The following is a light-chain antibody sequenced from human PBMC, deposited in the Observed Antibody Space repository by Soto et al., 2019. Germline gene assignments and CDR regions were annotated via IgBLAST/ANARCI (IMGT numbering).Light chain of an antibody. CDR3: QQYDSYSWT. V-gene: IGKV1-5*01. CDR1: QSVTNW. Sequence: DIPMTQSPSTLSASVGERVTITCRASQSVTNWLAWYQQKPGKAPKLLIYDVSSLESGVPSRFSGSGSGTEFILTISSLQPEDFATHYCQQYDSYSWTFGQGTKVEMK. J-gene: IGKJ1*01. CDR2: DVS.